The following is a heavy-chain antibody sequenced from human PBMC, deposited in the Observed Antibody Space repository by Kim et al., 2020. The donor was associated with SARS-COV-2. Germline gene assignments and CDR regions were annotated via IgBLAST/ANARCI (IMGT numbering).Heavy chain of an antibody. D-gene: IGHD3-10*01. V-gene: IGHV3-23*01. CDR3: ATDSGYYDSGSYYNLLY. Sequence: VKGRFTISRDNSKSTLYLQMNSLRAEDTAVYYCATDSGYYDSGSYYNLLYWGQGTLVTVSS. J-gene: IGHJ4*02.